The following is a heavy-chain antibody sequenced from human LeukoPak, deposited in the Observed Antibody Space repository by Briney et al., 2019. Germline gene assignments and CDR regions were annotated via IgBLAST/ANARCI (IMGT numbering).Heavy chain of an antibody. CDR1: GGSLSSYY. J-gene: IGHJ5*02. Sequence: SQTLSLTCTVSGGSLSSYYWTWIRHPAAKGLEWIGRIYSIGSTNYSPSLKSRVTMSVDTSKNQFSLKLSSVTAADTAVYYCARDRSSGYYYHPWGQGTLVTVSS. V-gene: IGHV4-4*07. CDR2: IYSIGST. D-gene: IGHD3-22*01. CDR3: ARDRSSGYYYHP.